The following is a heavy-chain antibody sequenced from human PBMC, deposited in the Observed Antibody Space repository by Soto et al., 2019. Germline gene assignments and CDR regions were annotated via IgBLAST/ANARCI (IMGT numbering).Heavy chain of an antibody. CDR2: IYYSGST. Sequence: QVQLQESGPGLVKPSQTLSLTCTVSGGSLSSGAYYWSWIRQHPGKGLEWIGYIYYSGSTYYNPSLESRVTLSVDTSRKQFSLTLSSVTAADTAVYYCARANYFDSSGPFDYWGPGTLVTVSS. CDR3: ARANYFDSSGPFDY. J-gene: IGHJ4*02. CDR1: GGSLSSGAYY. D-gene: IGHD3-22*01. V-gene: IGHV4-31*03.